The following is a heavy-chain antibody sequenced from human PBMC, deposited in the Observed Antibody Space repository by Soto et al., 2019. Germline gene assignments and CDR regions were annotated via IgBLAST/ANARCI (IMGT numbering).Heavy chain of an antibody. Sequence: GGSLRLSCAASGFTFSSYAMSWVRQAPGKGLEWVSAISGSGGSTYYADSVKGRFTISRDNSKNTLYLQMNSLRAEDTAVYYCANGGLGSGTLFSDYWGQGTLVTVSS. J-gene: IGHJ4*02. CDR3: ANGGLGSGTLFSDY. CDR2: ISGSGGST. CDR1: GFTFSSYA. V-gene: IGHV3-23*01. D-gene: IGHD3-10*01.